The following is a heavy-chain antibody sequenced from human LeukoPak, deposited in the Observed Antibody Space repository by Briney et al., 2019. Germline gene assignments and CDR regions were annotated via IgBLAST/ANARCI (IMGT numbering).Heavy chain of an antibody. Sequence: GGSLRLSCAASGFTFSSYAMSWVRQVPGKGLEWVSAISGSGGSTYYADSVKGRFTISRDNSKNTLYLQMNSLRAEDTAVYYCAKGTYYYDSSGYYYFDYWGQGTLVTVSS. D-gene: IGHD3-22*01. V-gene: IGHV3-23*01. CDR1: GFTFSSYA. CDR2: ISGSGGST. J-gene: IGHJ4*02. CDR3: AKGTYYYDSSGYYYFDY.